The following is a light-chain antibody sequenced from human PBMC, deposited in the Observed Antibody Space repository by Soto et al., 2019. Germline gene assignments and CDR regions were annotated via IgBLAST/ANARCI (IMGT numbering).Light chain of an antibody. V-gene: IGKV3-20*01. CDR3: QQYGSSPVT. CDR1: QSVSSSY. Sequence: ESVLTQFPGTLSLSPGERATLSCRASQSVSSSYLAWYQRKPGQAPRLLIYGASSRATGIPDRFSGSGSGTDFTLSISRLEPEDFAVYYCQQYGSSPVTFGQGTKV. J-gene: IGKJ1*01. CDR2: GAS.